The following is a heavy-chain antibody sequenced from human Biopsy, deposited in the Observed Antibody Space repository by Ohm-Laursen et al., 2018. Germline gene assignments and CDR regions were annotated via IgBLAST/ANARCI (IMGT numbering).Heavy chain of an antibody. V-gene: IGHV4-59*01. Sequence: TLSLTCSVSGGSMTGYEWSWIRLAPGQGLEWIGYIYYSGGTKYNPSLASRVTFSVDMSKSQFSLKLYSVTAADTAVYYCARARIKTSGVLIPETYYFDSWGQGTLVTVSS. CDR2: IYYSGGT. J-gene: IGHJ4*02. CDR3: ARARIKTSGVLIPETYYFDS. CDR1: GGSMTGYE. D-gene: IGHD3-3*01.